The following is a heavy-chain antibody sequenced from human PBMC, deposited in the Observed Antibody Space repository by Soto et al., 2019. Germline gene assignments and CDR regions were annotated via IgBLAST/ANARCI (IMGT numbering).Heavy chain of an antibody. CDR1: GVSISSSNYY. CDR2: FYFRGST. CDR3: ARHAVIVAAAPGRY. J-gene: IGHJ4*02. Sequence: PSETLSLTCRVSGVSISSSNYYWGWIRQPPGMGLEWIGSFYFRGSTYYSPSLKSRATMSVDTSKNQFSLNLSSVTAADTAVYYCARHAVIVAAAPGRYWGQGTLVTVSS. D-gene: IGHD6-13*01. V-gene: IGHV4-39*01.